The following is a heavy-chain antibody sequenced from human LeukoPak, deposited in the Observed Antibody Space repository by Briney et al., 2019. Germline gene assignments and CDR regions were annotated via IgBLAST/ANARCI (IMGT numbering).Heavy chain of an antibody. CDR3: ARRVRYYDSSGYYLLDY. V-gene: IGHV4-39*01. D-gene: IGHD3-22*01. J-gene: IGHJ4*02. CDR1: GGSISSSSYY. Sequence: SETLSLTCTVSGGSISSSSYYWGWIRQPPGKGLEWIGSIYYSGSTYYNPSLKSRVTISVDTSKNQFSLKLSSETAADTAVYYCARRVRYYDSSGYYLLDYWGQGTLVTVSS. CDR2: IYYSGST.